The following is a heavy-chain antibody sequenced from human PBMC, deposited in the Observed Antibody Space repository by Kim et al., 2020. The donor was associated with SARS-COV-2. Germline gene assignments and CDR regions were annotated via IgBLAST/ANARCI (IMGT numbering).Heavy chain of an antibody. Sequence: GGSLRLSCAASGFTFDDYTMHWVRQAPGKGLEWVSLISWDGGSTYYADSVKGRFTISRDNSKNSLYLQMNSLRTEDTALYYCAKDRGGKSSSPPDYWGQGTLVTVSS. CDR3: AKDRGGKSSSPPDY. J-gene: IGHJ4*02. V-gene: IGHV3-43*01. D-gene: IGHD6-6*01. CDR1: GFTFDDYT. CDR2: ISWDGGST.